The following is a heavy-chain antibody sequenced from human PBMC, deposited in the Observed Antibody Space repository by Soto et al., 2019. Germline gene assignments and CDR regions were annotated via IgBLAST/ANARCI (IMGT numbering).Heavy chain of an antibody. CDR3: ARGSVDTAMVTFDY. J-gene: IGHJ4*02. D-gene: IGHD5-18*01. CDR2: ICNSGST. V-gene: IGHV4-59*12. CDR1: GGSIRSYC. Sequence: SETLSLTCTVSGGSIRSYCWTWIRQPPGEGLEWIGYICNSGSTYYNPSLKSRVTISVDTSKNQFSLKLSSVTAADTAVYYCARGSVDTAMVTFDYWGQGTLVTVSS.